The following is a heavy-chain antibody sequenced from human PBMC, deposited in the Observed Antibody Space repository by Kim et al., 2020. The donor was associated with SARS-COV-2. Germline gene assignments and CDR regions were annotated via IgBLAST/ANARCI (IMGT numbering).Heavy chain of an antibody. CDR3: AKETYSGDCSGWKDYYY. CDR2: ISYDGSNK. CDR1: GFTFSSYG. D-gene: IGHD6-19*01. V-gene: IGHV3-30*18. Sequence: GGSLRLSCAASGFTFSSYGMHWVRQAPGKGLEWVAVISYDGSNKYYADSVKGRFTISRDNSKNTLYLQMNSLRAEDTAVYYCAKETYSGDCSGWKDYYY. J-gene: IGHJ6*01.